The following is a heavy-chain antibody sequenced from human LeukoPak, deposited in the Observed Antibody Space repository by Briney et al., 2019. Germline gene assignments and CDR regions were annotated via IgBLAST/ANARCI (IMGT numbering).Heavy chain of an antibody. D-gene: IGHD1-1*01. Sequence: GGSLRLSCEASEFTFSSYSMNWVRQAPGKGLEWVSYISSSSSTIYYADSVKGRFTISRDNAKNSLYLQMNGLRAEDTAVYYCAKQLSSNENWGQGTLVTVSS. J-gene: IGHJ4*02. CDR3: AKQLSSNEN. V-gene: IGHV3-48*04. CDR1: EFTFSSYS. CDR2: ISSSSSTI.